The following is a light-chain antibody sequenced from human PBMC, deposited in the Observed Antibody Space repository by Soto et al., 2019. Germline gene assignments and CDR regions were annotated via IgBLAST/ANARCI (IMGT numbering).Light chain of an antibody. V-gene: IGKV3-15*01. CDR1: QSVSSN. Sequence: EIVMTQSPATLSVSPGERATLSCRASQSVSSNLAWYQQKPGQPPRLLIYAASTRATGVPARFSGGGSGTEFILTISSLQSEDFAVYYCQQHTDWPPITFGQGTRLEIK. CDR3: QQHTDWPPIT. CDR2: AAS. J-gene: IGKJ5*01.